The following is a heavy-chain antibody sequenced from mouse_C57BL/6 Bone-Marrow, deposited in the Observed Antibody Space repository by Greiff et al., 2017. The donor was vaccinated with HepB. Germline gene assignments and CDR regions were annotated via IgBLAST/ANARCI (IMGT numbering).Heavy chain of an antibody. V-gene: IGHV1-69*01. D-gene: IGHD2-5*01. Sequence: QVQLQQPGAELVMPGASVKLSCKASGYTFTSYWMHWVKQRPGQGLEWIGEIDPSDSYINYNQKFKGKSTLTVDKSSSTAYMQLSSLTSEDSAVYYCARRGLYSNYGLWFAYWGQGTLVTVSA. CDR2: IDPSDSYI. J-gene: IGHJ3*01. CDR1: GYTFTSYW. CDR3: ARRGLYSNYGLWFAY.